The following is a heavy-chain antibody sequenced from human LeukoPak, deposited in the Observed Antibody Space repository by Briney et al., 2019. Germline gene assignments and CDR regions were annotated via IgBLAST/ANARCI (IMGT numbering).Heavy chain of an antibody. Sequence: QPGGSLRLSCAASGFTFNEFWMFWVRQVPGKGLMWVSRINGVGTATTYADTVKGRFTISRDNAKRTLYLQMNGLRDEDTAIYYCTRDLRNKGLDPWGQGTLVTVSS. CDR2: INGVGTAT. V-gene: IGHV3-74*01. D-gene: IGHD2/OR15-2a*01. CDR1: GFTFNEFW. J-gene: IGHJ5*02. CDR3: TRDLRNKGLDP.